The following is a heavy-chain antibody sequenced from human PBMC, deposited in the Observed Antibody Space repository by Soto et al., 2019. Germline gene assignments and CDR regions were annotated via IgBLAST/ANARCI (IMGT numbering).Heavy chain of an antibody. CDR3: AKGFSRVHGFHFDY. D-gene: IGHD3-10*02. J-gene: IGHJ4*02. Sequence: QVQLVESGGGVVQPGRSLRLSCAASGFTFSSYGMHWVRQAPGKGLEWLAVISYDGSNKYYADSVKGRFTISRDNSKNTLYLQMNSLRAEDTAVYYCAKGFSRVHGFHFDYWGQGTLVTVSS. CDR2: ISYDGSNK. V-gene: IGHV3-30*18. CDR1: GFTFSSYG.